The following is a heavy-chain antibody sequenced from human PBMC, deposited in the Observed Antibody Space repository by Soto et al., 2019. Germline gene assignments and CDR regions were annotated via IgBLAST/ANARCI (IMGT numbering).Heavy chain of an antibody. CDR1: GYTFTSYD. CDR2: MNPNSGNT. CDR3: ARERSAAGTGWFEP. Sequence: QVQLVQSGAEVKKPGASVKVSCKASGYTFTSYDINWVRQATGQGLEWMGWMNPNSGNTGYAQKFQGRVTMTRNTSVSTAYMELSSLRSEDTAVYYCARERSAAGTGWFEPCGQGTLVTVSS. V-gene: IGHV1-8*01. D-gene: IGHD6-13*01. J-gene: IGHJ5*02.